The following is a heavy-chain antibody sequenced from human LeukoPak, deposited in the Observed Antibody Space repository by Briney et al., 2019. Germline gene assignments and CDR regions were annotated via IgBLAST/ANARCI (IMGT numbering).Heavy chain of an antibody. CDR3: ARVGDHFHWYLDL. D-gene: IGHD3-10*01. CDR1: GFTVSTNY. Sequence: GGSLRLSCAASGFTVSTNYMNWVRQAPGKGLEWVSILYSGSDTYYADSVKGRFTISRDSSKNILSLQMNNLRAEDTAIYYCARVGDHFHWYLDLWGRGTLVTVSS. CDR2: LYSGSDT. J-gene: IGHJ2*01. V-gene: IGHV3-53*01.